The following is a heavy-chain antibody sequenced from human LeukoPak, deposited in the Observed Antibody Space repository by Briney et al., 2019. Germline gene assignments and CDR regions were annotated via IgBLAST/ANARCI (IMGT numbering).Heavy chain of an antibody. CDR3: ARGAHEYSSSLKSNWFDP. CDR2: ISYDGSNK. D-gene: IGHD6-6*01. Sequence: GGSLRLSCAASGFTFSSYAMHWVRQAPGKGLEWVAVISYDGSNKYYADSVKGRCTISRDNSKNTLYLQMNSLRAEDTAVYYCARGAHEYSSSLKSNWFDPWGQGTLVTVSS. V-gene: IGHV3-30-3*01. CDR1: GFTFSSYA. J-gene: IGHJ5*02.